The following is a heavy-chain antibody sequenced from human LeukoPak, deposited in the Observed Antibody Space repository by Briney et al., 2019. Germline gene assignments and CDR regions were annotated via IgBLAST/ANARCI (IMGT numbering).Heavy chain of an antibody. V-gene: IGHV3-21*01. D-gene: IGHD2-21*01. CDR1: GFTFSSYA. CDR2: ISSSSSYI. Sequence: PGGSLRLSCAASGFTFSSYAMSWVRQAPGKGLEWVSSISSSSSYIYYADSVKGRFTISRDNAKNSLYLQMNSLRAEDTAVYYCARDTTTRLWSGVNWFDPWGQGTLVTVSS. CDR3: ARDTTTRLWSGVNWFDP. J-gene: IGHJ5*02.